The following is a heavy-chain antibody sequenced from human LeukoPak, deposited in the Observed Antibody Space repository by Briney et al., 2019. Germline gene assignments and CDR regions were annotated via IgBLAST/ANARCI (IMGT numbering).Heavy chain of an antibody. CDR2: IYYSGST. D-gene: IGHD6-13*01. J-gene: IGHJ6*03. Sequence: SETLSLTCTVSGGSISSSSYYWGWIRQPPGKGLEWIGSIYYSGSTYYNPSLKSRVTISVDTSKNQFSLKLSSVTAADTAVYYCARAAAGSGGYYYYYYMDVWGKGTTVTVSS. V-gene: IGHV4-39*01. CDR1: GGSISSSSYY. CDR3: ARAAAGSGGYYYYYYMDV.